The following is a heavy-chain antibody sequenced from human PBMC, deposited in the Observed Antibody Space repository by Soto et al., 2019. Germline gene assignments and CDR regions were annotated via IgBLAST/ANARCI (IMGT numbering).Heavy chain of an antibody. Sequence: QVQLVQSGAEVKKPGSSVKVSCKASGGTFSSYAISWVRQAPGQGLEWMGGIIPIFGTANSAQKFQGRVTITEDESTNTAYMEISSLRSENTVVYYGGRDLTGRDQPHTRYAMDVWGQGTTVTVSS. CDR3: GRDLTGRDQPHTRYAMDV. CDR2: IIPIFGTA. J-gene: IGHJ6*02. D-gene: IGHD2-2*01. V-gene: IGHV1-69*12. CDR1: GGTFSSYA.